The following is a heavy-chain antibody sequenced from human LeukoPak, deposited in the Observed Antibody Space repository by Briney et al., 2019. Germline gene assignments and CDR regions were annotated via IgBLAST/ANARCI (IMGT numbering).Heavy chain of an antibody. J-gene: IGHJ5*02. Sequence: PSETLSLTCTVSGASISSYYWSWIRQPPGKGLGWIGYIYYGGSTNYNPSLKSRVTISADTPKNQFSLKLSFVTAADTAVYYCARALRLVRGVTPSFDPWGQGTLVTVSS. CDR1: GASISSYY. D-gene: IGHD3-10*01. V-gene: IGHV4-59*08. CDR2: IYYGGST. CDR3: ARALRLVRGVTPSFDP.